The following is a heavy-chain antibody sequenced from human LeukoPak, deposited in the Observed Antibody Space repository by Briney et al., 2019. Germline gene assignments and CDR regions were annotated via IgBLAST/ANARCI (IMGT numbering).Heavy chain of an antibody. D-gene: IGHD3-22*01. V-gene: IGHV4-61*01. CDR3: ARAMYDSSGYYYGDDAFDI. J-gene: IGHJ3*02. CDR2: IYYSGST. Sequence: SETLSLTCTVSGYSISSSYYWSWIRQPPGKGLEWIGYIYYSGSTNYNPSLKSRVTISVDTSKNQFSLKLSSVTAADTAVYYCARAMYDSSGYYYGDDAFDIWGQGTMVTVSS. CDR1: GYSISSSYY.